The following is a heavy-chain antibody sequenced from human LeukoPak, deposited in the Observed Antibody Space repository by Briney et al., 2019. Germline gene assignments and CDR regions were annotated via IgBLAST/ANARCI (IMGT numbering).Heavy chain of an antibody. CDR1: GFTFSSYA. Sequence: GGSLRLSCAASGFTFSSYAMHWVRQAPGKGLEWVAVISYDGSNKYYADSVKGRLTISRDNSKNTLYLQMNSLRAEDTAVYYCARDRVDYGFSIFDYWGQGTLVTVSS. CDR3: ARDRVDYGFSIFDY. D-gene: IGHD4-17*01. J-gene: IGHJ4*02. V-gene: IGHV3-30-3*01. CDR2: ISYDGSNK.